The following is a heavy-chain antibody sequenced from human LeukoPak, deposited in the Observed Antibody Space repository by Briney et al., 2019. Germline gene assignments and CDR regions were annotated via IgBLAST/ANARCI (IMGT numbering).Heavy chain of an antibody. J-gene: IGHJ3*02. CDR2: IIPIFGTA. CDR1: GGTFSSYA. D-gene: IGHD5-12*01. Sequence: SVKVSCKASGGTFSSYAISWVRQAPGQGLEWMGGIIPIFGTANYAQKFQGRVTITADKSTSTAYMELSSLRSEDTAVYYCARDVRRPSYSGYVTDAFDIWGQGTMVTVSS. V-gene: IGHV1-69*06. CDR3: ARDVRRPSYSGYVTDAFDI.